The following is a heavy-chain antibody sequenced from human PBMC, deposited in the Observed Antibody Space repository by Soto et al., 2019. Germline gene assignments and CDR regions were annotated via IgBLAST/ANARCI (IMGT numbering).Heavy chain of an antibody. Sequence: SVKVSCKASGGTFGSYAISWLRQAPGQGLEWMGGIIPIFGTANYAQKFQGRVTITADEATSTPYMELTSLRSEDTAGYYCARWRTSSFDTCGHVPHWCDRWG. CDR2: IIPIFGTA. V-gene: IGHV1-69*13. D-gene: IGHD2-21*01. CDR3: ARWRTSSFDTCGHVPHWCDR. CDR1: GGTFGSYA. J-gene: IGHJ5*02.